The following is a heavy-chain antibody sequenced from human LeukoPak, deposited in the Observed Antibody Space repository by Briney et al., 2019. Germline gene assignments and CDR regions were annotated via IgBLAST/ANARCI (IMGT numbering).Heavy chain of an antibody. CDR2: IYHSGNT. CDR3: ARRKGQQLALNWFDP. Sequence: SETLSLTCTVSSYSISSGYYWGWIRQPPAKGLEWIGNIYHSGNTYYNTSLKSRVTISVDTSKNQFSLNLSSVTAADTAVYYCARRKGQQLALNWFDPWGQGTLVTVSS. V-gene: IGHV4-38-2*02. J-gene: IGHJ5*02. D-gene: IGHD6-13*01. CDR1: SYSISSGYY.